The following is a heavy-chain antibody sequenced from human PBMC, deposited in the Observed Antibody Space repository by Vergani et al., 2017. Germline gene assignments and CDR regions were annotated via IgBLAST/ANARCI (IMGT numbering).Heavy chain of an antibody. CDR2: ISWNSGSI. J-gene: IGHJ4*02. D-gene: IGHD3-10*01. CDR1: GFTFDDYA. V-gene: IGHV3-9*01. Sequence: EVQLVESGGGLVQPGRSLRLSCAASGFTFDDYAMHWVRQAPGKGLEWVSGISWNSGSIGYADSVKGRFTISRDNAKNSLYLQMNSLRAEDTAVYYCARTGHYGPLDYWGQGTLVTVSS. CDR3: ARTGHYGPLDY.